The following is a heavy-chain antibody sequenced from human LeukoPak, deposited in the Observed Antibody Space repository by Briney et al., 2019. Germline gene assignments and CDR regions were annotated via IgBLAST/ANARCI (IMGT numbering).Heavy chain of an antibody. Sequence: GASVKVSCKAPGGTFSSYAISWVRQAPGQGLEWMGGIIPIFGTANYAQKFQGRVTITADESTRTAYMELSSLRSEDTAVYYCARRRGSGLYPFDYWGQGTLVTVSS. CDR1: GGTFSSYA. V-gene: IGHV1-69*13. CDR2: IIPIFGTA. J-gene: IGHJ4*02. CDR3: ARRRGSGLYPFDY. D-gene: IGHD6-19*01.